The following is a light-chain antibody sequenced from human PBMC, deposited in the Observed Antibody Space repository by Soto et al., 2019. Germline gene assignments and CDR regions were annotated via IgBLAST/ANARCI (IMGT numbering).Light chain of an antibody. CDR2: AAS. V-gene: IGKV1-27*01. Sequence: DIQMTQSPSSLSASVGDTVTITCRASQGIIDYLAWYQQRPGKVPKLLIYAASTLQTGVPSRFSGSGAGTDLTLTISSLQPEDVGTYYCQKYDTAPQTFGQGTRVEIK. J-gene: IGKJ1*01. CDR3: QKYDTAPQT. CDR1: QGIIDY.